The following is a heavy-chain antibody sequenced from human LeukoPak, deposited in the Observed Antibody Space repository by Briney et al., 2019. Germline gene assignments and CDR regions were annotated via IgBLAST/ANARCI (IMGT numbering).Heavy chain of an antibody. J-gene: IGHJ6*02. CDR3: ARGQGASYYYYYGMDV. CDR2: IYTSGST. Sequence: SETLSLTCTVSGGSISSCYWSWIRQPAGKGLEWIGRIYTSGSTNYNPSLKSRVTMSVDTSKNQFSLKLSSVTAADTAVYYCARGQGASYYYYYGMDVWGQGTTVTVSS. CDR1: GGSISSCY. V-gene: IGHV4-4*07.